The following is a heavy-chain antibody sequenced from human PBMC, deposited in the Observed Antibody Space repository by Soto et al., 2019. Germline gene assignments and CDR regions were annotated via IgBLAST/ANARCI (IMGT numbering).Heavy chain of an antibody. Sequence: GASVKVSCKASGGTFSSYAISWVRQAPGQGLEWMGGIIPIFGTANYAQKFQGRVTMARDTSTSTVYMELSSLRSEDTAVYYCARANHGAYDWYFDLWGRGTLVTVSS. D-gene: IGHD4-17*01. CDR3: ARANHGAYDWYFDL. J-gene: IGHJ2*01. CDR2: IIPIFGTA. CDR1: GGTFSSYA. V-gene: IGHV1-69*05.